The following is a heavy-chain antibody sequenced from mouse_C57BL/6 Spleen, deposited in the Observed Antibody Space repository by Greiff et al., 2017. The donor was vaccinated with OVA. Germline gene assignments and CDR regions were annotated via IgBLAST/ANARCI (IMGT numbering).Heavy chain of an antibody. CDR1: GYSFTDYN. D-gene: IGHD1-1*01. CDR3: ARGYYGSSSRYFDV. V-gene: IGHV1-39*01. J-gene: IGHJ1*03. CDR2: INPNYGTT. Sequence: VQLKESGPELVKPGASVKISCKASGYSFTDYNMNWVKQSNGKSLEWIGVINPNYGTTSYNQKFKGKATLTVDQSSSTAYMQLNSLTSEDSAVYYCARGYYGSSSRYFDVWGTGTTVTVSS.